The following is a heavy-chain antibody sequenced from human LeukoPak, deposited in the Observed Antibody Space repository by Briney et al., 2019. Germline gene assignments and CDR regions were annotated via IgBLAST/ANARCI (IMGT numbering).Heavy chain of an antibody. CDR2: IKSKTDGGTT. V-gene: IGHV3-15*01. J-gene: IGHJ3*02. Sequence: GGYLRISCAASGFTFSNAWMSWVRQAPGKGLEWVGRIKSKTDGGTTDYAAPVKGRFTISRDDSKNTLYLQMNSLKTEDTAVYYCTTQNYYYDSSGYYFTAFDIWGQGTMVTVSS. CDR1: GFTFSNAW. D-gene: IGHD3-22*01. CDR3: TTQNYYYDSSGYYFTAFDI.